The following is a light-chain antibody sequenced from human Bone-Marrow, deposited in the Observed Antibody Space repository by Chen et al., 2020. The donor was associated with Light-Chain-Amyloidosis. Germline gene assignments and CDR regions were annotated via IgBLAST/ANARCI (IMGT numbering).Light chain of an antibody. CDR1: SGSIATNY. V-gene: IGLV6-57*01. CDR2: EDD. J-gene: IGLJ3*02. Sequence: FMLTQPHSVSESLGKTVIISCTRSSGSIATNYVQWYQQRPGSSPTTVIYEDDQRPSGVPDRFSGSIDRSSNSASLTSSGLKTEDEADYYCQSYQGSSQGVFGGGTKLTVL. CDR3: QSYQGSSQGV.